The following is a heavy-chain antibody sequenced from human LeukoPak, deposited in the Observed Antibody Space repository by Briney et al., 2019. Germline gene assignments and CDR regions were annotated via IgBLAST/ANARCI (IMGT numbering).Heavy chain of an antibody. CDR3: ARSATIFGVVTLMDV. V-gene: IGHV4-34*01. Sequence: SETLSLTCAVYGGSFSGYYWSWIRQPPGKGLEWIGEINHSGSTNYNPPLKSRVTISVDTSKNQFSLKLSSVTAADTAVYYCARSATIFGVVTLMDVWGQGTTVTVSS. J-gene: IGHJ6*02. CDR1: GGSFSGYY. CDR2: INHSGST. D-gene: IGHD3-3*01.